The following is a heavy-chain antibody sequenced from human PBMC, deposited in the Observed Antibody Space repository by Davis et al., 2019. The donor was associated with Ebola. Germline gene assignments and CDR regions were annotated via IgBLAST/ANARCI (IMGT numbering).Heavy chain of an antibody. V-gene: IGHV3-49*02. D-gene: IGHD6-13*01. CDR3: ARDLKQPPPSYYDGMDV. CDR1: GVTISSYP. Sequence: GESLKISCAASGVTISSYPMSWVRQAPGKGLEWVGFIRSKGYGGKTQYAASVNGRFTISRDDSKGVAYLQMDSLKVEDTAVYYCARDLKQPPPSYYDGMDVWGQGISVIVSS. J-gene: IGHJ6*02. CDR2: IRSKGYGGKT.